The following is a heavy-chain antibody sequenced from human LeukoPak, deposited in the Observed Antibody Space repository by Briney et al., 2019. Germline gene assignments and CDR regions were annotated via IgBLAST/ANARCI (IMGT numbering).Heavy chain of an antibody. J-gene: IGHJ4*02. Sequence: SETLSLTCTVSGGSISSYYWSWIRQPPGKGLEWIGYIYYSGSTNYNPSLKSRVTISVDTSKNQFSLKLSSVTAADTAVYHCARLRYYYDSSGYPVYYFDYWGQGTLVTVSS. CDR2: IYYSGST. CDR3: ARLRYYYDSSGYPVYYFDY. CDR1: GGSISSYY. D-gene: IGHD3-22*01. V-gene: IGHV4-59*08.